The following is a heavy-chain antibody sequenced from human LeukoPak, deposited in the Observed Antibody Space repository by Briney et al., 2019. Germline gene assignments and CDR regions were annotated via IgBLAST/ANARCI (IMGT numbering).Heavy chain of an antibody. CDR3: AKGGGSYPYYYYGMDV. V-gene: IGHV3-30*18. D-gene: IGHD1-26*01. Sequence: GRSLRLSCAASGFTFSSYGMHWVRQAPGKGLEWVAVISYDGSNKYYAGSVKGRFTISRDNSKNTLYLQMNSLRAEDTAVYYCAKGGGSYPYYYYGMDVWGQGTTVTVSS. CDR1: GFTFSSYG. J-gene: IGHJ6*02. CDR2: ISYDGSNK.